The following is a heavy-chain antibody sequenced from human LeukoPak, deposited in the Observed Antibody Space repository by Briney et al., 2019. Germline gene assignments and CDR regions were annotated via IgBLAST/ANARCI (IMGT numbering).Heavy chain of an antibody. V-gene: IGHV3-72*01. CDR3: AKPISGGLAVTADWFDP. CDR1: GFTFTDYF. CDR2: SRNKAKGYTT. J-gene: IGHJ5*01. Sequence: GGSLRLSCAASGFTFTDYFMDWVRQAPGEGLEWVGRSRNKAKGYTTEYAASVKGRFTISRDESKNSLFLQMNNLKTEDTAVYYCAKPISGGLAVTADWFDPWGQGTLVVVSS. D-gene: IGHD6-19*01.